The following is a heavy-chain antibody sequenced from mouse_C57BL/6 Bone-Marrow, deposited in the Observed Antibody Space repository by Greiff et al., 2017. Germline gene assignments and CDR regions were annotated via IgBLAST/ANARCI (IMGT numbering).Heavy chain of an antibody. V-gene: IGHV1-85*01. D-gene: IGHD1-1*01. Sequence: QVQLQQSGPELVKPGASVKLSCKASGYTFTSYDINWVKQRPGQGLEWIGWISPRDGSPKYNEKFKGKATLTVDTSSSTAYMELHSLTSEDSAVYFWARDSGSSYWYFDVWGTGTTVTVSS. CDR2: ISPRDGSP. CDR3: ARDSGSSYWYFDV. CDR1: GYTFTSYD. J-gene: IGHJ1*03.